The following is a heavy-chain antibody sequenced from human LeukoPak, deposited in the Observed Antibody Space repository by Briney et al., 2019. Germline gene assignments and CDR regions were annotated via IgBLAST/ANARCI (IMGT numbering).Heavy chain of an antibody. CDR2: ISSSSYI. J-gene: IGHJ5*02. D-gene: IGHD4/OR15-4a*01. V-gene: IGHV3-21*01. CDR3: VRIPNSANFPNWFDP. Sequence: GGSLRLSCAASGFTFSTYTMNWVRQAPGKGLEWVSSISSSSYIYYADSMKGRFTISRDNAKNSLYLQMNSLRAEDTAVYYCVRIPNSANFPNWFDPWGQGTLVTVSS. CDR1: GFTFSTYT.